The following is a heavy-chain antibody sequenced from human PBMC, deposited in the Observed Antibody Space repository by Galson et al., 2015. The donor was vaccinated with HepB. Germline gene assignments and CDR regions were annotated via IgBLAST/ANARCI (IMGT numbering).Heavy chain of an antibody. CDR1: GGTFSSYA. Sequence: VKVSCKASGGTFSSYAISWVRQAPGQGLEWMGGIIPIFGTANYAQKFQGRVTITADESTSTAYMELSSLRSEDTAVYYCARALYSGSSWYYFDYWGQGTLVTVSS. V-gene: IGHV1-69*13. CDR2: IIPIFGTA. J-gene: IGHJ4*02. D-gene: IGHD1-26*01. CDR3: ARALYSGSSWYYFDY.